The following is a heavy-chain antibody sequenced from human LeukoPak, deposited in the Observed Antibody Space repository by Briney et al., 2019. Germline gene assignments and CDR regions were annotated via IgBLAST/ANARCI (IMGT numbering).Heavy chain of an antibody. J-gene: IGHJ4*02. CDR1: GYSFTNYW. V-gene: IGHV5-51*01. CDR3: ARRRDLYSGSYYPFDY. CDR2: IYPGDSDA. Sequence: GESLKISCMGSGYSFTNYWIVWVRQMPGKGLKWMGIIYPGDSDARYSPSFQGQVTISADKSISTAYLQWSSLKASDTAMYYCARRRDLYSGSYYPFDYWGQGTLVTVSS. D-gene: IGHD1-26*01.